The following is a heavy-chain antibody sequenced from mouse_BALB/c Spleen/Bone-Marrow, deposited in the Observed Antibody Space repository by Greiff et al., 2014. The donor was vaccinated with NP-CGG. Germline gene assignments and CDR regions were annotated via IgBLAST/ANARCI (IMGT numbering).Heavy chain of an antibody. D-gene: IGHD2-2*01. CDR3: EKNGLRRGWYFDV. CDR1: GFTFSSYT. V-gene: IGHV5-12-2*01. J-gene: IGHJ1*01. CDR2: ISNAGGTT. Sequence: EVQLQQSGGGLVQPGGSLKLSCVVSGFTFSSYTMSWVRQAPEKRLEWVAYISNAGGTTYYPDTVKGRSTISRDNANNTLYLQLSSLKSEDMARYYCEKNGLRRGWYFDVWGAGTTVTVSS.